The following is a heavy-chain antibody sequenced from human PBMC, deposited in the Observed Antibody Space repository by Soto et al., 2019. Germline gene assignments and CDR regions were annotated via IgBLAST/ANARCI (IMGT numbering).Heavy chain of an antibody. V-gene: IGHV4-31*03. CDR3: ARDTIFGTFSGMDV. Sequence: PSETLSLTCTVSGGSISSGGYYWSWIRQHPGKGLEWIGYIYYSGSTYYNPSLKSRVTISVDTSKNQFSLKLSSVTAADTAVYYCARDTIFGTFSGMDVWGQGTTVTVS. J-gene: IGHJ6*02. D-gene: IGHD3-3*01. CDR1: GGSISSGGYY. CDR2: IYYSGST.